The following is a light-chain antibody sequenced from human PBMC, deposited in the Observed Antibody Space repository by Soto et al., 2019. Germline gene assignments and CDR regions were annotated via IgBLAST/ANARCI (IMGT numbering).Light chain of an antibody. CDR2: DVS. Sequence: QSVLTQPPSASGSPGQSITISCTGTSSDVGGYNYVSWYQQHPGKAPKLMIYDVSNRPSGVSNRFSGSKSGNTASLTISGLQAEDEADYYCSSYTSSSPPVVFGGGTKLTVL. CDR3: SSYTSSSPPVV. J-gene: IGLJ2*01. V-gene: IGLV2-14*01. CDR1: SSDVGGYNY.